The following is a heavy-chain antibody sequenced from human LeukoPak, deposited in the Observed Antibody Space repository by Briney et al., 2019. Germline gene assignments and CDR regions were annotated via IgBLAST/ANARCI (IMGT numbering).Heavy chain of an antibody. Sequence: SETLSLTCTVSGGSINSYYWSWIRQPPGKGLEWIGYIYYSGSTNYNPSLKSRVTISVDTSKNQFSLKLSSVTAADTAVYYCARAYYYDSSGFDDWGQGTLVTVSS. CDR2: IYYSGST. J-gene: IGHJ4*02. CDR1: GGSINSYY. CDR3: ARAYYYDSSGFDD. D-gene: IGHD3-22*01. V-gene: IGHV4-59*01.